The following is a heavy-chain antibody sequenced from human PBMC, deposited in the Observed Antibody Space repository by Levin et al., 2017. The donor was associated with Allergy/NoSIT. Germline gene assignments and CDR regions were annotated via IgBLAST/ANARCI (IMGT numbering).Heavy chain of an antibody. D-gene: IGHD3-9*01. V-gene: IGHV1-69*13. Sequence: SVKVSCKASGGTFSSYAISWVRQAPGQGLEWMGGIIPIFGTANYAQKFQGRVTITADESTSTAYMELSSLRSEDTAVYYCARGRAYDILTGSAFDIWGQGTMVTVSS. CDR3: ARGRAYDILTGSAFDI. CDR1: GGTFSSYA. J-gene: IGHJ3*02. CDR2: IIPIFGTA.